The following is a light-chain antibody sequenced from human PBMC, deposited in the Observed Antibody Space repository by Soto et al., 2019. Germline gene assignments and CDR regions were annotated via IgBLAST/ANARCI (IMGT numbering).Light chain of an antibody. V-gene: IGKV3-15*01. CDR3: QQYENVPLT. CDR1: QSVNNN. J-gene: IGKJ4*01. CDR2: AAS. Sequence: EIVMTQSPATLSVSPVERATLSCRASQSVNNNLAWYQQKHGQAPRLLIFAASTGATGIPARFSGSGSGTEFTLTISSLQSEDFAVYHCQQYENVPLTFGGGTKVDIK.